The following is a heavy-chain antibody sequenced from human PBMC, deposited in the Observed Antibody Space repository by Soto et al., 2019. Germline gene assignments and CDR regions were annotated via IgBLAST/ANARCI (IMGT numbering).Heavy chain of an antibody. Sequence: QVQLRESGPGLVKASQTLSLTCNVSGGSISSRGYYWTWIRQHPGKGLEWIGNIHHSGSTFYNPALQSRVSISVDTSKNHFSLKLGPVTAADTAVYFCVRGVLSWGQGTLVTVSS. V-gene: IGHV4-31*03. CDR3: VRGVLS. D-gene: IGHD3-10*01. CDR1: GGSISSRGYY. J-gene: IGHJ1*01. CDR2: IHHSGST.